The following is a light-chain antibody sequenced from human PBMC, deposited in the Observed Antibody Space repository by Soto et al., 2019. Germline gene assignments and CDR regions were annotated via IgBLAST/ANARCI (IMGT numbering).Light chain of an antibody. J-gene: IGKJ3*01. CDR1: RSVYHTSNNKNE. CDR2: WAS. CDR3: QQYSISLS. V-gene: IGKV4-1*01. Sequence: DIVMTQSPDSLAVSLGERATINCKSSRSVYHTSNNKNELAWYQQKPGQPPKLLIYWASTRESGVPDRFSGSGSLTVFTLTISSLQAEDVAVYYCQQYSISLSFGPGTKVEIK.